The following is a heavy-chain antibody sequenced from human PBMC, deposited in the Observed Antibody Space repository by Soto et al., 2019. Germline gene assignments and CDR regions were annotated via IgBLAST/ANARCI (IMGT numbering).Heavy chain of an antibody. J-gene: IGHJ6*02. V-gene: IGHV3-21*01. D-gene: IGHD2-2*01. CDR3: ARDISRYCSSTSCYAESTSYYYGMDV. CDR2: ISSSISYI. CDR1: GFTFSSYS. Sequence: LRLSCAASGFTFSSYSMNWVRQAPGKGLEWVSSISSSISYIYYADSVKGRFTISRDNAKNSLYLQMNSLRAEDTAVYYCARDISRYCSSTSCYAESTSYYYGMDVWGQGTTVTVSS.